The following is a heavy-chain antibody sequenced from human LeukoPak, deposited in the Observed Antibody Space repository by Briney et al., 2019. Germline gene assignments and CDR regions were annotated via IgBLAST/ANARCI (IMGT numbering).Heavy chain of an antibody. CDR1: GFTFSSYE. V-gene: IGHV3-48*03. J-gene: IGHJ4*02. Sequence: GGSLRLSCAASGFTFSSYEMNWVRQAPGKGLEWVSYISSSGSTIYYADSVKGRFTISRDNAKNSLYLQMNGLRAEDTAVYYCARDTYDSSGRFDYWGQGTLVTVSS. CDR3: ARDTYDSSGRFDY. CDR2: ISSSGSTI. D-gene: IGHD3-22*01.